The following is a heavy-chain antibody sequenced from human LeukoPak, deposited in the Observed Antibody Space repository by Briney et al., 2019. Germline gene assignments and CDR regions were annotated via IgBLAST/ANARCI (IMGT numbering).Heavy chain of an antibody. CDR2: IIPLFGTP. J-gene: IGHJ4*02. D-gene: IGHD6-6*01. Sequence: GASVKVSCKASGGTFSSYTISWVRQAPGQGLEWMGGIIPLFGTPDYAQKFQDRLTITADKSTSTAYMELSSLRSEDTAVYYCATGPYSSSGNNWGQGTLVTVSS. CDR1: GGTFSSYT. CDR3: ATGPYSSSGNN. V-gene: IGHV1-69*06.